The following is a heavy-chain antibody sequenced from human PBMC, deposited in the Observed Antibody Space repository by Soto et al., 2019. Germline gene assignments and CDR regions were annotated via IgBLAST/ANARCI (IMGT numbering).Heavy chain of an antibody. V-gene: IGHV4-30-4*01. CDR3: ARDRYFDSGGYYHFDY. D-gene: IGHD3-22*01. CDR2: IYYSGST. J-gene: IGHJ4*02. CDR1: GGSISSGDYY. Sequence: QVQLQESGPGLVKPSQTLSLTCTVSGGSISSGDYYWSWIRQPPGKGLEWIGYIYYSGSTYYNPSLKSRVTISVDTSKNQFSLKLSSVTAADTAVYYCARDRYFDSGGYYHFDYWGQGTLVTVSS.